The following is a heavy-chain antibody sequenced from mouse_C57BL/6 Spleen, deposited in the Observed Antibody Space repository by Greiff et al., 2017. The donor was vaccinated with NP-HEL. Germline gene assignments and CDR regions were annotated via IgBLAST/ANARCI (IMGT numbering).Heavy chain of an antibody. CDR1: GYTFTSYW. D-gene: IGHD2-1*01. Sequence: QVQLQQPGAELVRPGSSVKLSCKASGYTFTSYWMDWVKQRPGQGLEWIGNIYPSDSETHYNQKFKDKATLTVDKSSSTAYMQLSSLTSEDSAVYHCARADYGNYYFDYWGQGTTLTVSS. CDR2: IYPSDSET. J-gene: IGHJ2*01. CDR3: ARADYGNYYFDY. V-gene: IGHV1-61*01.